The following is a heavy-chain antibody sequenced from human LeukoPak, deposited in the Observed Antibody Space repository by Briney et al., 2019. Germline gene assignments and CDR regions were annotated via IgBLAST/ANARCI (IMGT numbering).Heavy chain of an antibody. CDR1: GGSIGSFY. J-gene: IGHJ5*02. V-gene: IGHV4-59*01. Sequence: SETLSLTCTVSGGSIGSFYWSWIRLPPGEGLEWIGYSGITNYNPFLKSRVTISVDTSKNQFSLKLSSVTAADTAVYYCARHLGFCSSSSCYSWFGPWGRGTLVTVSS. CDR2: SGIT. CDR3: ARHLGFCSSSSCYSWFGP. D-gene: IGHD2-2*01.